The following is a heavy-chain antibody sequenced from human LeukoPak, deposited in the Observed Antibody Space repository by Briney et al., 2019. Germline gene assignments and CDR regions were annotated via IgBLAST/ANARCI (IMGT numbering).Heavy chain of an antibody. Sequence: SETLSLTCTVSGGSISSYYWSWIRQPPGKGLEWIGYIYYSGSTNYNPSLKSRVTISVDTSKNQFSLKLSSVTAADTAVYYCASLKETIGGGFEDWGQRTLVTVSS. CDR1: GGSISSYY. J-gene: IGHJ4*02. CDR3: ASLKETIGGGFED. CDR2: IYYSGST. D-gene: IGHD4/OR15-4a*01. V-gene: IGHV4-59*08.